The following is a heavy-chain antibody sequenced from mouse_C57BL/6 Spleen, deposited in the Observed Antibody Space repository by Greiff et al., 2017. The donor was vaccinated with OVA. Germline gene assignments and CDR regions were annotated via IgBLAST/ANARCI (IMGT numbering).Heavy chain of an antibody. CDR2: LLPGSGST. V-gene: IGHV1-9*01. Sequence: VQLQPSGAELMKPGASVKLSCKATGYTFTGYWIEWVKQRPGHGLEWIGELLPGSGSTNYNEKFKGKATFTADTSSNTAYMQLSSLTTDDSASYYGARRGNYYGSSYEAMDYWGQGTSVTVSS. CDR1: GYTFTGYW. J-gene: IGHJ4*01. CDR3: ARRGNYYGSSYEAMDY. D-gene: IGHD1-1*01.